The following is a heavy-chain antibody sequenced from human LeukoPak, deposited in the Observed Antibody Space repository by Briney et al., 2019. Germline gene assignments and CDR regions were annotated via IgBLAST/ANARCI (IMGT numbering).Heavy chain of an antibody. CDR3: ASHRSYSSSSPFDY. CDR1: GYTFSIYS. D-gene: IGHD6-13*01. Sequence: PGGSLRLSCAASGYTFSIYSMNWVRQAPGKGLEWVSSISSSSSYIYYADSVKGRFTISRDNTQNSLYLQMNSLRVEDTAVYYCASHRSYSSSSPFDYWGQGTLVTVSS. CDR2: ISSSSSYI. J-gene: IGHJ4*02. V-gene: IGHV3-21*01.